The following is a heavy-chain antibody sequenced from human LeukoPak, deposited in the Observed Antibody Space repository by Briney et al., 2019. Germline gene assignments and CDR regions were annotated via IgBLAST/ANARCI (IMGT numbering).Heavy chain of an antibody. CDR3: ARDASIAAAAETYYYYYYMDV. Sequence: GSLRLSCAASGFTFSSYEMNWVRQAPGKGLEWVSYISSSGSTIYYADSVKGRFTISRDNAKNSLYLQMNSLRAEDTAVYYCARDASIAAAAETYYYYYYMDVWGKGATVTISS. CDR1: GFTFSSYE. CDR2: ISSSGSTI. D-gene: IGHD6-13*01. J-gene: IGHJ6*03. V-gene: IGHV3-48*03.